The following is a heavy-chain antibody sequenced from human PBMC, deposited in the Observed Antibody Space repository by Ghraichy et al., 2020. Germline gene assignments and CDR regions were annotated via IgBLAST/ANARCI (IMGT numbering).Heavy chain of an antibody. CDR3: ARSIVGATNWYFDL. Sequence: GESLNISCAASGFTVSSNYMSWVRQAPGKGLEWVSVIYSGGSTYYADSVKGRFTISRDNSKNTLYLQMNSLRAEDTAVYYCARSIVGATNWYFDLWGRGTLVTVSS. CDR1: GFTVSSNY. V-gene: IGHV3-53*01. J-gene: IGHJ2*01. CDR2: IYSGGST. D-gene: IGHD1-26*01.